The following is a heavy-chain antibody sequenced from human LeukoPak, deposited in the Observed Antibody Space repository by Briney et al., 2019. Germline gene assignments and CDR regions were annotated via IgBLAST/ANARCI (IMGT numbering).Heavy chain of an antibody. J-gene: IGHJ3*02. V-gene: IGHV4-4*07. CDR1: GGSISSYY. Sequence: SETLSLTCTVSGGSISSYYWSWIRQPAGKGLEWIGRIYTSGSTNYNPSLKSPVTMSVDTSKNQFSLKLSSVTAADAAVYYCARDLTVTTYLGSETSPEDAFDIWGQGTMVTVSS. CDR3: ARDLTVTTYLGSETSPEDAFDI. D-gene: IGHD4-17*01. CDR2: IYTSGST.